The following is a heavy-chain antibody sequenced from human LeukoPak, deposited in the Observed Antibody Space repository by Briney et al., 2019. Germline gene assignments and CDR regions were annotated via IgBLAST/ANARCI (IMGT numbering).Heavy chain of an antibody. J-gene: IGHJ6*04. CDR3: AELGITMIGGV. D-gene: IGHD3-10*02. CDR1: GFTFSSYA. CDR2: ISYDGSNK. V-gene: IGHV3-30*04. Sequence: GGSLRLSCAASGFTFSSYAMHWVRQAPGKGLEWVAVISYDGSNKYYADSVKGRFTISRDNSKNTLYLQMNSLRAEDTAVYYCAELGITMIGGVWGKGTAVTISS.